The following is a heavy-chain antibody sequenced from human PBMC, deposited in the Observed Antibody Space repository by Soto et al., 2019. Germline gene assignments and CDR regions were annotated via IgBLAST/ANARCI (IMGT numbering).Heavy chain of an antibody. CDR2: LGGNGFTT. Sequence: EVQLLESGGGLVQPGGSLRLSCVVSGFTFGSYAMSWVRQAPEKGPEWVAILGGNGFTTYYADSVKGRFTISGDKSKSTLFLQMTRLRADDTGVYYCAKALRPSLNFFYYMDVWCRGTAVTVSS. CDR3: AKALRPSLNFFYYMDV. J-gene: IGHJ6*03. CDR1: GFTFGSYA. V-gene: IGHV3-23*01. D-gene: IGHD2-2*01.